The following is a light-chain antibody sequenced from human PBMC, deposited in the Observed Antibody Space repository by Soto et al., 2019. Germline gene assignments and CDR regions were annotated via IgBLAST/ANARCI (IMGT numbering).Light chain of an antibody. V-gene: IGLV1-44*01. CDR2: STS. CDR3: AAWDDRLAVYV. CDR1: NSNIGSNT. J-gene: IGLJ1*01. Sequence: SGLTQPPSGALTPGPIVAIFCPGSNSNIGSNTVAWYQQLPGTAPKLLIYSTSQRSSGVPGRFSGSKSGASASLSISGLQSEDEADYYCAAWDDRLAVYVFGTGTKVTVL.